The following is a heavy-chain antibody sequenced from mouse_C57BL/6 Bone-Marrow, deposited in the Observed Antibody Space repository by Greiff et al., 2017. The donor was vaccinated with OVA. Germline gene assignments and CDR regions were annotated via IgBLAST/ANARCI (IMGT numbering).Heavy chain of an antibody. D-gene: IGHD4-1*01. Sequence: EVMLVESGGGLVKPGGSLKLSCAASGFTFSSYAMSWVRQTPEKRLEWVATISDGGSYTYYPDNVKGRFTISRDNAKNNLYLQMSHLKSEDTAMYYCTLTGSIDYAMDYWGQGTSVTVSS. V-gene: IGHV5-4*03. CDR1: GFTFSSYA. J-gene: IGHJ4*01. CDR3: TLTGSIDYAMDY. CDR2: ISDGGSYT.